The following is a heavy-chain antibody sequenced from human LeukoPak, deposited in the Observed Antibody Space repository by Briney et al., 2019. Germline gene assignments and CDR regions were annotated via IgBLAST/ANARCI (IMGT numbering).Heavy chain of an antibody. V-gene: IGHV3-15*01. CDR3: TTFHVVLVPAARPEGVFDI. Sequence: GGSLRLSCAASGFTFTNARMSWVRQAPGKGLEWVGRIKSEIDGVTTDYAAPVKGRFTISKDDSKNTLYLQMNSLKIEDTAVYYCTTFHVVLVPAARPEGVFDIWGQGTTVTVTS. J-gene: IGHJ3*02. D-gene: IGHD2-2*01. CDR2: IKSEIDGVTT. CDR1: GFTFTNAR.